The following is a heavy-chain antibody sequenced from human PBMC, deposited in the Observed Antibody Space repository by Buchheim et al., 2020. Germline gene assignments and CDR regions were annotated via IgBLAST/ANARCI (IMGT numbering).Heavy chain of an antibody. CDR3: ARDFDFWSGYHPFDY. Sequence: QVQLVQSGAEVKKPGASVKVSCKASGYTFTSYDINWVRQAPGQGLEWMGWINPNSGGTNYAQKFQGRVTMTRDTSISTAYMELSRLRSDDTAVYYCARDFDFWSGYHPFDYWGQGTL. V-gene: IGHV1-2*02. CDR1: GYTFTSYD. D-gene: IGHD3-3*01. CDR2: INPNSGGT. J-gene: IGHJ4*02.